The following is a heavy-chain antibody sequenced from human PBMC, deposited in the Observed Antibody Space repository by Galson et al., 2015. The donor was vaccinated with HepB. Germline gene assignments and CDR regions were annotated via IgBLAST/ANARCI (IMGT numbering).Heavy chain of an antibody. CDR2: ISGSGGST. V-gene: IGHV3-23*01. J-gene: IGHJ6*02. CDR3: AKDLGSGSYYKTYYYYGMDV. Sequence: SLRLSCAASGFTFSSYAMSWVRQAPGKGLEWVSAISGSGGSTYYADSVKGRFTITRDNSKNTLYLQMNSLRAEDTAVYYCAKDLGSGSYYKTYYYYGMDVWGQGTTVTVSS. D-gene: IGHD1-26*01. CDR1: GFTFSSYA.